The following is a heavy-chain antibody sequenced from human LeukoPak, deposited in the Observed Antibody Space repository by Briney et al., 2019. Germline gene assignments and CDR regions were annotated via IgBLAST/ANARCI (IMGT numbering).Heavy chain of an antibody. CDR3: ARVFSGSSPTYYYGMDV. CDR1: GFTFGDYA. J-gene: IGHJ6*02. CDR2: ISYDGSNK. V-gene: IGHV3-30*04. D-gene: IGHD3-10*01. Sequence: GGSLRLSCTASGFTFGDYAMHWVCQAPGKGLEWVAVISYDGSNKYYADSVKGRFTISRDNSKNTLYLQMNSLRAEDTAVYYCARVFSGSSPTYYYGMDVWGQGTTVTVSS.